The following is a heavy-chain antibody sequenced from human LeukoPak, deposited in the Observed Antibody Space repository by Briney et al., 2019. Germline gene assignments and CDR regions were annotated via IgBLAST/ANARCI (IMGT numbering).Heavy chain of an antibody. D-gene: IGHD2-8*02. V-gene: IGHV3-9*03. CDR3: ATYRQVLLPFEY. J-gene: IGHJ4*02. CDR2: ISWNSGSI. Sequence: HAGVSLRLSCAASGFTFDDYAMHWVRQAPGKGLEWVSGISWNSGSIGYADSVKGRFTISRDNAKNSLYLQMNSLRAEDMALYYCATYRQVLLPFEYWGQGTLVTVSS. CDR1: GFTFDDYA.